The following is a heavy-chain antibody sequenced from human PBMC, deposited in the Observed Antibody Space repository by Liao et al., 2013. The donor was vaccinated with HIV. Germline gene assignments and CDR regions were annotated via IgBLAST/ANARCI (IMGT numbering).Heavy chain of an antibody. CDR2: IHVSGST. CDR3: ASIKVRSQVLWAFDI. J-gene: IGHJ3*02. CDR1: GGSVSSYY. V-gene: IGHV4-4*07. Sequence: QVQLQESSPGLVKPSETLSLTCTVSGGSVSSYYWSWIRQPAGNGLEWIGRIHVSGSTNYNPSLKSRVTMSVDTSKNQFSLKLTSVTAADTAVYYCASIKVRSQVLWAFDIWGQGTMVTVSS. D-gene: IGHD2-21*01.